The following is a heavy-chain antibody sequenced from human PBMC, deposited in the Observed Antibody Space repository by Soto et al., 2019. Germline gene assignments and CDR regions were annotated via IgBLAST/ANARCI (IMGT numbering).Heavy chain of an antibody. CDR3: ARVGGITWFDP. Sequence: QVQLQESGPGLVKPSQTLSLTCTVSGGSISSGGYYWSWIRQHPGKGLEWIGYIYYSGSTYYNPSLKSRVTIAVDTSKNQFSLKLSSVPAADRAVYYCARVGGITWFDPWGQGTLVTVSS. J-gene: IGHJ5*02. V-gene: IGHV4-31*03. D-gene: IGHD3-16*01. CDR2: IYYSGST. CDR1: GGSISSGGYY.